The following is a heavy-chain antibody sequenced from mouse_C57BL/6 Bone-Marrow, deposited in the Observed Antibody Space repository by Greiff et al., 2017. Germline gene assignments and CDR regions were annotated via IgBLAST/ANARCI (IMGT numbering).Heavy chain of an antibody. Sequence: EVQLVESGGGLVKPGGSLKLSCAASGFTFSSYAMSWVRQTPEKRLEWVATISDGGSYTYYPDNVKGRFTISRDNAKNNLYLQMSHLKSEDTAMYYCARDGVMITTKVYYYAMDYWGQGTSVTVSS. D-gene: IGHD2-4*01. J-gene: IGHJ4*01. CDR1: GFTFSSYA. V-gene: IGHV5-4*01. CDR3: ARDGVMITTKVYYYAMDY. CDR2: ISDGGSYT.